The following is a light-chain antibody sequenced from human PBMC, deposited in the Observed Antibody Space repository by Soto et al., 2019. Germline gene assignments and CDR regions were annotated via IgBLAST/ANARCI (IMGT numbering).Light chain of an antibody. V-gene: IGKV3-11*01. J-gene: IGKJ4*01. Sequence: EIVLTQSPATLSLSPGERATISCRASQSVRSFLAWYQQKPGQAPRLLIYDASNRATGVPGRFSGSGSGTDFTLTISSLEPEDFAVYYCQQRSSWPPALSFGGGTKVE. CDR1: QSVRSF. CDR3: QQRSSWPPALS. CDR2: DAS.